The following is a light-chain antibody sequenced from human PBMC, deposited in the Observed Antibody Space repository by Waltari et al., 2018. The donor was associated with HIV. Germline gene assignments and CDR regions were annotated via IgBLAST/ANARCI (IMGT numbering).Light chain of an antibody. CDR3: AAWDDSLSGRYV. J-gene: IGLJ1*01. CDR1: SSNIGSNY. V-gene: IGLV1-47*01. Sequence: QSVLTQPPSASGTSGQRVTISCSGSSSNIGSNYVYWYQQLPGTAPKLLIYRNNQRPSGVPDRFSGSNSGTSASLAISGLRSEDEADYYCAAWDDSLSGRYVFGTGTKVTVL. CDR2: RNN.